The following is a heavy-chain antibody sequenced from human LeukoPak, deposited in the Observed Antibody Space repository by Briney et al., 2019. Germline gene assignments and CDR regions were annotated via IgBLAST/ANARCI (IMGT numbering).Heavy chain of an antibody. Sequence: PGGSLRLSCAASGFTFSMYAMSWVRQAPGKGLEWVSVISVDGGGTYCADPVKGRFTISRDNSKSTLYLQMNSLRAEDTAVYYCAKDSVGVAGPDYWGQGSLVTVSS. D-gene: IGHD6-19*01. CDR1: GFTFSMYA. V-gene: IGHV3-23*01. J-gene: IGHJ4*02. CDR2: ISVDGGGT. CDR3: AKDSVGVAGPDY.